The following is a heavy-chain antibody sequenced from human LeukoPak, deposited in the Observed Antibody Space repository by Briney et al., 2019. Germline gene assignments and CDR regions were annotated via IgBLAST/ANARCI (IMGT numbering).Heavy chain of an antibody. J-gene: IGHJ4*02. CDR1: GFTFNNYD. D-gene: IGHD6-19*01. CDR2: IRHDGTIK. V-gene: IGHV3-30*02. CDR3: AREWLAFDL. Sequence: GGSLRLSCATSGFTFNNYDMHWVRQAPGKGLEWVTFIRHDGTIKYYADSVKGRFSISRDNSRNTLYLQMSSLRPEDTALYYCAREWLAFDLWGQGTLVTVPS.